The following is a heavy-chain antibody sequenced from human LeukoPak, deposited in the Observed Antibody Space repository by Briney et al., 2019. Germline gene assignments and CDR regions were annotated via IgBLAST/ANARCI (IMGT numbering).Heavy chain of an antibody. CDR2: IRYDGNNK. Sequence: HPGGSLRLSCAASGFTFSSYGMHWVRQAPGKGLEWVAFIRYDGNNKYYADSVKGRFTISRDNSKNTLYLQMNSLRAEDTAVYYCAKGPITIFGVVHFDYWGQGTLVTVSS. V-gene: IGHV3-30*02. D-gene: IGHD3-3*01. J-gene: IGHJ4*02. CDR3: AKGPITIFGVVHFDY. CDR1: GFTFSSYG.